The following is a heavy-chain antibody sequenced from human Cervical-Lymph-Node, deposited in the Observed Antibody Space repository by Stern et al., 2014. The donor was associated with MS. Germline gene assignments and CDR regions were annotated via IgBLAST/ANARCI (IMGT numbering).Heavy chain of an antibody. V-gene: IGHV1-2*06. D-gene: IGHD6-19*01. CDR2: INPNRGGS. CDR1: GYTLTDYY. J-gene: IGHJ4*02. Sequence: QLVQSGAEVTKPGASVKVSCKASGYTLTDYYMHWVRQAPGQGLEWMGRINPNRGGSNYAQKFQGRVTMTRDTSISTAYMELSRLRSDDTAVYYCARLGNSSSDYWGQGALVTVSS. CDR3: ARLGNSSSDY.